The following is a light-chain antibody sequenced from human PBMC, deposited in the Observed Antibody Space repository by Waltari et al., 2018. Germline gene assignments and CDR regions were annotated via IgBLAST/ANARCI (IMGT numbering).Light chain of an antibody. J-gene: IGKJ4*01. V-gene: IGKV3-15*01. CDR1: QSISSH. Sequence: ETVMTQSPATLSAFPVERVTLSCGASQSISSHLAWYQQKPVQPPRLVLYSVSSRANGVPVRFSGSGSGTDCTRTISSLQSEDFAVYYCQQYNNWPLTFGGGTKVEL. CDR2: SVS. CDR3: QQYNNWPLT.